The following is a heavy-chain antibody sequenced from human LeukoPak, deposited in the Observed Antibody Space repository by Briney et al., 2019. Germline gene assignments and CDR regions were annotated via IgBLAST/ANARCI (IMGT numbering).Heavy chain of an antibody. D-gene: IGHD2-2*01. CDR2: INHSGST. CDR3: ARCGQVVPAAIAYYYYGMDV. Sequence: PSETLSLTCAVYRGSFSGYYWSWIRQPPGKGLEWIGEINHSGSTNYNPSLKSRVTISVDTSKNQFSLKLSSVTAADTAVYYCARCGQVVPAAIAYYYYGMDVWGQGTTVTVSS. J-gene: IGHJ6*02. V-gene: IGHV4-34*01. CDR1: RGSFSGYY.